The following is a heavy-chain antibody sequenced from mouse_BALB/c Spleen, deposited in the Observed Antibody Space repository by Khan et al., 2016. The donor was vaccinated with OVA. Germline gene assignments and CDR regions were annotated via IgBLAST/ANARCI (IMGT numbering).Heavy chain of an antibody. J-gene: IGHJ2*01. D-gene: IGHD2-1*01. V-gene: IGHV1-5*01. CDR1: GYTFTNYW. CDR3: TSEGFGNYESWDY. CDR2: IYPGNSDT. Sequence: VQLKQSGTVLARPGASVKMSCKGSGYTFTNYWMHWVKQWPGQGLEWIGAIYPGNSDTNYNQTFKSRAKLTAVTSTSTDYMVLHSLTNEDSAVYYCTSEGFGNYESWDYWGQGTTLTVSS.